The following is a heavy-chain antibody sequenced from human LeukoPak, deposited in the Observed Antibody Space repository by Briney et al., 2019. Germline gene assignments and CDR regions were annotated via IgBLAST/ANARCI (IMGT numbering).Heavy chain of an antibody. CDR3: SRTDCSITNCPVAMDV. V-gene: IGHV3-21*01. CDR1: GFTFSSYS. CDR2: ISSSSGFI. D-gene: IGHD2-2*01. J-gene: IGHJ6*02. Sequence: PGGSLRLSCEASGFTFSSYSMNWVRQAPGKGLEWVSSISSSSGFIYYADSVRGRFTISRDNAKNSLFLQMNSLRAEDTAVYYCSRTDCSITNCPVAMDVWGQGTTVTVSS.